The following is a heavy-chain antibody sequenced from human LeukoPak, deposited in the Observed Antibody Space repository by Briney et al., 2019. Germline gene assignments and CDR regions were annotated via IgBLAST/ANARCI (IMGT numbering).Heavy chain of an antibody. CDR3: AKEAGNGWSYFDY. D-gene: IGHD6-19*01. Sequence: SGGSLRLSCAASGFTFSTYAMSWVRQAPGKGLEWVSGISSGGGSTFYADSVKGRFTISRDNSKNTVYLQMISLRAEDTAVYHCAKEAGNGWSYFDYWGRGTLVTVSS. CDR1: GFTFSTYA. CDR2: ISSGGGST. J-gene: IGHJ4*02. V-gene: IGHV3-23*01.